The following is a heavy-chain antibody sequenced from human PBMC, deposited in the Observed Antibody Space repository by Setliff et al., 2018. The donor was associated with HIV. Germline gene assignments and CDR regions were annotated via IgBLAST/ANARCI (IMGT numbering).Heavy chain of an antibody. CDR2: IYYNEKT. J-gene: IGHJ5*02. V-gene: IGHV4-39*01. D-gene: IGHD3-22*01. CDR1: GGSASNSRYY. Sequence: LSLTCTVSGGSASNSRYYWAWIRQPPGKGLEYIGSIYYNEKTYYSPSLKSRVTISIDTSKNQFSLNLTSVTAADSAVYYCASRVYYYDSNNFLREEGFDPWGQGTLVTVSS. CDR3: ASRVYYYDSNNFLREEGFDP.